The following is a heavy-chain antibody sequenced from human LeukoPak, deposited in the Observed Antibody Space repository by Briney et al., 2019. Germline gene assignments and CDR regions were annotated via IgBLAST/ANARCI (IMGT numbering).Heavy chain of an antibody. Sequence: ASVKVSCKASGGTFSSYAISWVRQAPGQGLEWMGRIIPILGIANYAQKLQGRVTMTTDTSTSTAYMELRSLRSDDTAVYYCARDTAARRYYYDSSDWFDPWGQGTLVTVSS. D-gene: IGHD3-22*01. CDR2: IIPILGIA. V-gene: IGHV1-69*04. CDR3: ARDTAARRYYYDSSDWFDP. CDR1: GGTFSSYA. J-gene: IGHJ5*02.